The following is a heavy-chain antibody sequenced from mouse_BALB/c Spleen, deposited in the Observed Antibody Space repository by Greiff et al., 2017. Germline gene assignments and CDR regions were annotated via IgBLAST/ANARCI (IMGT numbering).Heavy chain of an antibody. CDR1: GFTFTDYY. Sequence: EVHLVESGGGLVQPGGSLRLSCATSGFTFTDYYMSWVRQPPGKALEWLGFIRNKANGYTTEYSASVKGRFTISRDNSQSILYLQMNTLRAEDSATYYCARVRYHYCDYWGQGTTLTVSS. CDR3: ARVRYHYCDY. D-gene: IGHD1-1*01. V-gene: IGHV7-3*02. J-gene: IGHJ2*01. CDR2: IRNKANGYTT.